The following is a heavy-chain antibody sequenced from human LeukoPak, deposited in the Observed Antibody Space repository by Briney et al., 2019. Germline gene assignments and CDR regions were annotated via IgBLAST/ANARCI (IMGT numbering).Heavy chain of an antibody. V-gene: IGHV4-59*01. D-gene: IGHD7-27*01. CDR3: ARERHDWGWGYYYYGMDV. J-gene: IGHJ6*02. CDR1: GASISSYY. CDR2: IYYSGST. Sequence: SETLSLTCTVSGASISSYYWSWIRQPPGKGLEWIGYIYYSGSTNYNPSLKSRVTISVDTSKNQFSLKLSSVTAADTAVYYCARERHDWGWGYYYYGMDVWGQGTTVTVSS.